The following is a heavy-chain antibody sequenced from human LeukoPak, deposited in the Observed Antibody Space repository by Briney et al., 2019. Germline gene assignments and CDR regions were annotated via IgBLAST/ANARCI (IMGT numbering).Heavy chain of an antibody. CDR2: ITNGGSTI. D-gene: IGHD3-9*01. CDR3: ARSIGLTGGGVDV. Sequence: GGSLRLSCAASGFTFSDYNMNWVRQAPGKGLEWVSYITNGGSTIHHADSVKGRFTISRDNAKKTLYLQMNSLRAEDTAVYYCARSIGLTGGGVDVWGQGTTVIVSS. V-gene: IGHV3-11*01. J-gene: IGHJ6*02. CDR1: GFTFSDYN.